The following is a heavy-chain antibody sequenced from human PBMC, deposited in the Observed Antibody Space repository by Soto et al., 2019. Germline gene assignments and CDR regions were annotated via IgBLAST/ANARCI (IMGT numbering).Heavy chain of an antibody. CDR3: ARQQGQLRYFDWLLHPYFDY. CDR1: GYSFTSYW. V-gene: IGHV5-51*01. CDR2: IYPGDSDT. D-gene: IGHD3-9*01. J-gene: IGHJ4*02. Sequence: PGESLKISCKGSGYSFTSYWIGWVRQMPGKGLEWMGIIYPGDSDTRYSPSFQGQVTISADKSISTAYLQWSSLKASDTAMYYCARQQGQLRYFDWLLHPYFDYWGQGTLVTVSS.